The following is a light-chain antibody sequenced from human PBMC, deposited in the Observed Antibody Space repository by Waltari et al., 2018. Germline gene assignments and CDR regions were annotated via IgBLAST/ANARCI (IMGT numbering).Light chain of an antibody. CDR3: QTGGHGTWV. CDR2: VNSDGSH. Sequence: QLVLTQSPSASASLGASITLTCTLSSGHYSNVIAWLQQLPEKGPRYLMKVNSDGSHSRGNEIPDRFAGSSSGAERYRTISSLQSEDEADYYCQTGGHGTWVFGGGTKLTVL. J-gene: IGLJ3*02. V-gene: IGLV4-69*01. CDR1: SGHYSNV.